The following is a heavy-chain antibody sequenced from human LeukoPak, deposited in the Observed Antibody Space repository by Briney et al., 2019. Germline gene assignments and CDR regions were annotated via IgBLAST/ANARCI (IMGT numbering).Heavy chain of an antibody. CDR1: VGSISISSYY. CDR2: TYYCGTS. J-gene: IGHJ2*01. D-gene: IGHD4-17*01. V-gene: IGHV4-39*01. CDR3: VRLVNYGTENWYFDL. Sequence: PSETLSLTCTVSVGSISISSYYWDWVRQPPGEGMHWFSNTYYCGTSYYHPSLTSRVTTSVDTSKNQFSLKLSSVTAADTAVYYCVRLVNYGTENWYFDLLGRGALVTVSS.